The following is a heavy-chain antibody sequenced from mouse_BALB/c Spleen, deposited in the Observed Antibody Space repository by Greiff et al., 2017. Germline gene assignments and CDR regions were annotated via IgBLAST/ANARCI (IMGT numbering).Heavy chain of an antibody. CDR3: ARYGYDKRDFDY. CDR2: ISYSGST. Sequence: VQLQQSGPGLVKPSQSLSLTCTVTGYSITSDYAWHWIRQFPGNKLEWMGYISYSGSTSYNPSLKSRISITRDTSKNQFFLQLNSVTTEDTATYYCARYGYDKRDFDYWGQGTTRTVSS. V-gene: IGHV3-2*02. D-gene: IGHD2-2*01. J-gene: IGHJ2*01. CDR1: GYSITSDYA.